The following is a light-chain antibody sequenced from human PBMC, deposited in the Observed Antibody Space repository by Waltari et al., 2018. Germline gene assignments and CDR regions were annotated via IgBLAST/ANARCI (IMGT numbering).Light chain of an antibody. CDR2: WSS. Sequence: DVVMTQSPDSLAVSLGERATINCTASQSVLSNSNNKNYLAWYQQRVGHAPKLLIYWSSTRDFGVPERFSGHGAGTDFILTINSLQAEDVAIYFCQQYSTSQWTFGQGTKVEI. V-gene: IGKV4-1*01. CDR1: QSVLSNSNNKNY. J-gene: IGKJ1*01. CDR3: QQYSTSQWT.